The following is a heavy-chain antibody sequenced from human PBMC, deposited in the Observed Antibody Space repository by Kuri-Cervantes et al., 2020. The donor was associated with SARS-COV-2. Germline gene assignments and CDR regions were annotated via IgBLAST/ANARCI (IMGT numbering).Heavy chain of an antibody. Sequence: SETLSLTCTVSGYSISSSYYWGWIRQPPGKGLEWIGSIYYSGSTYYNPSLKSRVTISVDTSKNQFSLKLSSVTAADTAVYYCARGGVTGTTSPNPFDYWGQGTLVTVSS. CDR3: ARGGVTGTTSPNPFDY. CDR2: IYYSGST. V-gene: IGHV4-38-2*02. J-gene: IGHJ4*02. D-gene: IGHD1-20*01. CDR1: GYSISSSYY.